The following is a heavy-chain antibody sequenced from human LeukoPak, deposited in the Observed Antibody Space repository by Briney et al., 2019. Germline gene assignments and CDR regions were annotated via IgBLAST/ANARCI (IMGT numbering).Heavy chain of an antibody. D-gene: IGHD5-18*01. CDR1: GGSTSSYY. CDR2: IYYSGST. J-gene: IGHJ3*02. CDR3: ARSGYSYGADAFDI. V-gene: IGHV4-59*01. Sequence: SETLSLTCTVSGGSTSSYYWTWIRQPPGKGLEWIGYIYYSGSTNYNPSLKSRVTISVDTSKNQFSLKLSSVTAADTAVYYCARSGYSYGADAFDIWGQGTMVTVSS.